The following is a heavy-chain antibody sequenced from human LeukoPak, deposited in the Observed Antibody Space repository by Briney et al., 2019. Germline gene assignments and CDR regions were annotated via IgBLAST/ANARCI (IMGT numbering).Heavy chain of an antibody. CDR3: AGSRLSAEYFQF. CDR2: IYSGGNT. J-gene: IGHJ1*01. Sequence: GSQRLSCEASGFTVSGNYMNWIRQAPGKGLEWVSVIYSGGNTYYADSVKGRFSISRDNSKNTLYLQMNSLRVEDTAVYYCAGSRLSAEYFQFWGQGTLVAVSS. V-gene: IGHV3-66*01. CDR1: GFTVSGNY.